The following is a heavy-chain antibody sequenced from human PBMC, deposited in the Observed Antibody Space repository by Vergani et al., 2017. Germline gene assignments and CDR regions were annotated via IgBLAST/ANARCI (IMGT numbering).Heavy chain of an antibody. CDR2: ISSNGGRI. CDR3: VKSRSSGWSTYRGIDY. Sequence: EVQLVESGGGLVQPGGSLRLSCSASGFTFSSYAMHWVRQAPGKGLEYVSAISSNGGRIYYADSVKGRFPISRDNSKNTLYLQMSSLRAEDTAVYYCVKSRSSGWSTYRGIDYWGQGSLLTV. D-gene: IGHD6-19*01. V-gene: IGHV3-64D*06. CDR1: GFTFSSYA. J-gene: IGHJ4*02.